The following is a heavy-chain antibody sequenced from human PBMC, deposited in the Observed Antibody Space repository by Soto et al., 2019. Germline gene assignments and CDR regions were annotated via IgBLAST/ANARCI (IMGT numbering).Heavy chain of an antibody. CDR3: ARDNCSGGSCYYDY. Sequence: SETLSLTCTVPGGSISSYYWSWIRQPPGKGLEWIGYIYYSGSTNYNPSLKSRVTISVDTSKNQFSLKLSSVTAADTAVYYCARDNCSGGSCYYDYWGQGTLVTVSS. CDR1: GGSISSYY. J-gene: IGHJ4*02. D-gene: IGHD2-15*01. V-gene: IGHV4-59*12. CDR2: IYYSGST.